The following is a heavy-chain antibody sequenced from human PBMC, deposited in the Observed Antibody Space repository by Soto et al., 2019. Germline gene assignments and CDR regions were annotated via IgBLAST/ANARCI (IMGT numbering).Heavy chain of an antibody. CDR1: GFTFSSYA. V-gene: IGHV3-23*01. CDR2: ISGSGGST. J-gene: IGHJ4*02. Sequence: GSLRLSCAASGFTFSSYAMSWVRQAPGKGLEWVSAISGSGGSTYYADSVKGRFTISRDNSKNTLYLQMNSLRAEDTAVYYCAKDRYSSSAMGGPFDYWGQGTLVTVSS. CDR3: AKDRYSSSAMGGPFDY. D-gene: IGHD6-6*01.